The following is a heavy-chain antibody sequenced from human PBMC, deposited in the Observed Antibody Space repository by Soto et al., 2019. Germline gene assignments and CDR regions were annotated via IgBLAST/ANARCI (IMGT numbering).Heavy chain of an antibody. CDR3: ARDIVVRGVKWFDP. J-gene: IGHJ5*02. Sequence: KAGGSLRLSCAASGFTFSSYAMSWVRQAPGKGLEWVSAISSSSSYIYYADSVKGRFTISRDNAKNSLYLQMNSLRAEDTAVYYCARDIVVRGVKWFDPWGQGTLVTVSS. D-gene: IGHD3-10*01. V-gene: IGHV3-21*01. CDR1: GFTFSSYA. CDR2: ISSSSSYI.